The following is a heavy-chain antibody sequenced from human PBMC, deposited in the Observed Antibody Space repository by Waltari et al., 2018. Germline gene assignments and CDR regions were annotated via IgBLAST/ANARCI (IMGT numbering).Heavy chain of an antibody. D-gene: IGHD5-18*01. CDR2: VNSDESRT. V-gene: IGHV3-74*01. CDR1: GCTFSSRW. Sequence: EVQLVESGGGLVQPGGSLRLSCAASGCTFSSRWMHWVRQAQGMGLVWVSEVNSDESRTSAADSGKGRFTISRDNAKNTVYLQMSSLRAEDTAVYYCVRDDSYGFDYWGQGTLVTVSS. J-gene: IGHJ4*02. CDR3: VRDDSYGFDY.